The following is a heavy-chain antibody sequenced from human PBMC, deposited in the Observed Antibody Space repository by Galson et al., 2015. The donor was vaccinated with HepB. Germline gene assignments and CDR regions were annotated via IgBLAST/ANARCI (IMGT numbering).Heavy chain of an antibody. Sequence: SLRLSCAASGFTFSNAWMSWVRQAPGKGLEWVGRIKSKTDGGTTDYAAPVKGRFTISRDDSKNTLYLQMNSLKTEDTAVYYCTTDGIIHQSEDFDYWGQGTLVTVSS. D-gene: IGHD1-26*01. J-gene: IGHJ4*02. CDR2: IKSKTDGGTT. CDR3: TTDGIIHQSEDFDY. CDR1: GFTFSNAW. V-gene: IGHV3-15*01.